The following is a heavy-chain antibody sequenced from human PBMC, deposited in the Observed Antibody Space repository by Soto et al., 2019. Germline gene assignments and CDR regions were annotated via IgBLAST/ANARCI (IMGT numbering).Heavy chain of an antibody. CDR1: GYTFTGYY. J-gene: IGHJ6*02. CDR3: ARDAGEVAVAGYYYYYYGRDV. CDR2: INPNSGGT. V-gene: IGHV1-2*04. D-gene: IGHD6-19*01. Sequence: ASVKVSCKASGYTFTGYYMHWVRQAPGQGLEWMGWINPNSGGTNYAQKFQGWVTMTRDTSISTAYMELSRLRSDDTAVYYCARDAGEVAVAGYYYYYYGRDVWGQGTTVTASS.